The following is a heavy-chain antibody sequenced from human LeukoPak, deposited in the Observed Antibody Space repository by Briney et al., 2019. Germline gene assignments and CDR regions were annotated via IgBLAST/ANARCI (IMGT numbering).Heavy chain of an antibody. D-gene: IGHD1-26*01. Sequence: GGSLRLSCAASGFTFSSYAMSWVRQAPGKGLEWVSSISGGGGTTYYADSVKGRFTISRDNSKNTLYLQMNGLGAEDTAVYYCAKDQGVGATRGAPFDYWGQGTLVTVSS. CDR2: ISGGGGTT. J-gene: IGHJ4*02. CDR3: AKDQGVGATRGAPFDY. CDR1: GFTFSSYA. V-gene: IGHV3-23*01.